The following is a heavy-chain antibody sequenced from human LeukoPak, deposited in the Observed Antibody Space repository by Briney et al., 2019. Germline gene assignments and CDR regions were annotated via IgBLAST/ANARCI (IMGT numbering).Heavy chain of an antibody. V-gene: IGHV3-23*01. D-gene: IGHD1-26*01. J-gene: IGHJ4*02. CDR2: ISDSGSTT. CDR1: GFTFSSYA. Sequence: GGSLRLSCAASGFTFSSYAMSWVRLAPGKGLEWVSSISDSGSTTYYTDSVKGRFTISRDNSKNTLYLQMHSLRGEDTAVYYCAGSGSFFRFDYWGQGTLVTVSS. CDR3: AGSGSFFRFDY.